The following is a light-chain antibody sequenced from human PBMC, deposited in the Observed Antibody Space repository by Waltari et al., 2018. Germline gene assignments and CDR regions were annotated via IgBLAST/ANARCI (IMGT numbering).Light chain of an antibody. CDR1: KSDVGFYNY. Sequence: QSALTQPASVSGSPGQSLTLFCTGTKSDVGFYNYVSWYQQHTGKTPKVIIYDVSQRPLGMSNRFSGAKSGNTASLTISGLQADDEADYYCKSYTGTGSWVFGGGTKLTVL. CDR2: DVS. V-gene: IGLV2-14*03. J-gene: IGLJ3*02. CDR3: KSYTGTGSWV.